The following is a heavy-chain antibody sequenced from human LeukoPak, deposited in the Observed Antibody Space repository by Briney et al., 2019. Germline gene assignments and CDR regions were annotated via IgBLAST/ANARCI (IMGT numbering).Heavy chain of an antibody. V-gene: IGHV1-69*13. J-gene: IGHJ4*02. CDR3: ARVGRPDDGDY. Sequence: ASVKVSCKDSGGTFSSYAISWVRQAPGQGLEWMGGIIPIFGTANYAQKFQGRVTITADESTSTAYMELSSLRSEDTAVYYCARVGRPDDGDYWGQGTLVTVSS. CDR2: IIPIFGTA. CDR1: GGTFSSYA. D-gene: IGHD6-6*01.